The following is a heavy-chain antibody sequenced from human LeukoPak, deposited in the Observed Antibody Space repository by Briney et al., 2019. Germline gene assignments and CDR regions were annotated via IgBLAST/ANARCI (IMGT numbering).Heavy chain of an antibody. CDR1: GFTFSSYS. D-gene: IGHD3-22*01. J-gene: IGHJ4*02. V-gene: IGHV3-21*01. CDR2: ISSSSYI. Sequence: GGSLRLSCAASGFTFSSYSMNWVRQAPGKGLEWVSSISSSSYIYYADSVKGRFTISRDNAKNSLYLQMNSLRAEDTAVYYCARDQPHYYDSSGYYDYWGQGTLVTVSS. CDR3: ARDQPHYYDSSGYYDY.